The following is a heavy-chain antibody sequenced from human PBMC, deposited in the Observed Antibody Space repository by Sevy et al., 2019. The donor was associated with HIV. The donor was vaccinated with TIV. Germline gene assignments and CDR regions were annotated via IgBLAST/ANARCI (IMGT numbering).Heavy chain of an antibody. D-gene: IGHD6-19*01. V-gene: IGHV3-30*18. CDR3: AKGAVAGTLTYAYYYYRMDV. J-gene: IGHJ6*02. CDR2: ISYDGSNK. Sequence: GGSLRLSCAASGFTFISYGMHWVRQAPGKGLEWVAVISYDGSNKYYADSVKGRFTISRDNSKNTLYLQMNSLRAEDTAVYYCAKGAVAGTLTYAYYYYRMDVWGQGTTVTVSS. CDR1: GFTFISYG.